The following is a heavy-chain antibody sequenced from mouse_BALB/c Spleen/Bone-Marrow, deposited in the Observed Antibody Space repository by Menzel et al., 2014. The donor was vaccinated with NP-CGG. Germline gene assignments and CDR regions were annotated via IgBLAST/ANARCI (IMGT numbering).Heavy chain of an antibody. J-gene: IGHJ3*01. D-gene: IGHD2-3*01. CDR1: GFDFSRYW. V-gene: IGHV4-1*02. CDR2: INPDSRTI. Sequence: EVKLQESGGGLVHPGGSLKLSCAASGFDFSRYWMGWVRQAPGKGLEWIGEINPDSRTINYTPSLKDKFIISRDNAKNTLYLQMSKVRSEDTALYYCSRLGYYGGFAYWGQGTLVTVSA. CDR3: SRLGYYGGFAY.